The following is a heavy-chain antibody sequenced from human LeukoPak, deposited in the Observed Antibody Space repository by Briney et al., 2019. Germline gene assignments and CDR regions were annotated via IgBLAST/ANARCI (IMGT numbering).Heavy chain of an antibody. D-gene: IGHD3-9*01. Sequence: GGSLRLSCAASGFTFSSYSMNWVRQAPGKGLEWVSYISSSSSTIYYADSVKGRFTISGDNAKNSLYLQMNSPRAEDTAVYYCASNGNILTGYQDYWGQGTLVTVSS. J-gene: IGHJ4*02. CDR3: ASNGNILTGYQDY. V-gene: IGHV3-48*01. CDR1: GFTFSSYS. CDR2: ISSSSSTI.